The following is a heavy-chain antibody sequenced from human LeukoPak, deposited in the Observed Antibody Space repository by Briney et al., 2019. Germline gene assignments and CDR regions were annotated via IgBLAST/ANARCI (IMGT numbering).Heavy chain of an antibody. D-gene: IGHD3-22*01. CDR2: ISDSGGRT. CDR1: GITLSNYG. J-gene: IGHJ4*02. CDR3: AKRGVVIRVILVGFHKEAYYFDS. V-gene: IGHV3-23*01. Sequence: GGSLRLSCAVSGITLSNYGMSWVRQAPGKGLEWVAGISDSGGRTNYADSVKGRFTISRDNPTNTLYRQMNSLRAEDTAVYFCAKRGVVIRVILVGFHKEAYYFDSWGQGALVTVSS.